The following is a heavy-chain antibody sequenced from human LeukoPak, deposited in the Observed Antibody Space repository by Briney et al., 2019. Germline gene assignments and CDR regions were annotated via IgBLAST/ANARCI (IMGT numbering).Heavy chain of an antibody. D-gene: IGHD5-24*01. V-gene: IGHV1-2*02. CDR1: GYTFTGYY. CDR2: INPNSGGT. CDR3: ARVELGSGDGYGDY. Sequence: ASVKVSCKASGYTFTGYYMHWVRQAPGQGLEWMGWINPNSGGTNYAQKFQGRVTMTRDTSISTAYMELSRLRSDDTAVYYCARVELGSGDGYGDYWGQGTLATVSS. J-gene: IGHJ4*02.